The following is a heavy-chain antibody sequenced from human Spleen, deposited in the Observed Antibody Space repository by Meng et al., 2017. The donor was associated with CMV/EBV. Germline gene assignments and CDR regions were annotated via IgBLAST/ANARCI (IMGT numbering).Heavy chain of an antibody. D-gene: IGHD6-13*01. J-gene: IGHJ4*02. Sequence: ASVKVSCKASGYTFTSYGISWVRQAPGQGLEWVGWISAYNGNTNYAQKLQGRVTMTTDTSTSTAYMELRSLRSDDTAAYYCARGWDGIAAAGTYFDYWGQGTLVTVSS. CDR2: ISAYNGNT. CDR1: GYTFTSYG. CDR3: ARGWDGIAAAGTYFDY. V-gene: IGHV1-18*01.